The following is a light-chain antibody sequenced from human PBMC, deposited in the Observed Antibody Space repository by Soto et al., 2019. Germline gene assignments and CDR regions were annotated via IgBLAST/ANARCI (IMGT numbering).Light chain of an antibody. CDR3: QQSYSTPRT. CDR1: QSISSY. Sequence: DIQMTQSPSSLSASVGDRVTITCRASQSISSYLNWYQQKPGKAPKLLIYAASSLQSGVPSRFSGSGSGTDFTLTSSSLQPEDFATYYCQQSYSTPRTFGQGTKVVIK. J-gene: IGKJ1*01. V-gene: IGKV1-39*01. CDR2: AAS.